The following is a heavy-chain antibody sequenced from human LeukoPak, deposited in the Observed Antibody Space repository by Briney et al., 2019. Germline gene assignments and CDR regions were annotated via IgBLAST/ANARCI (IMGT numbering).Heavy chain of an antibody. D-gene: IGHD2-21*02. CDR1: GDSISSRNW. J-gene: IGHJ4*02. CDR2: IYYTGGT. V-gene: IGHV4-4*02. Sequence: SGTLSLTCAVSGDSISSRNWWSWVRQPPGKGLEWIGEIYYTGGTNYNPSLKSRVTILVDKSNNQFSLKLSSVTAADTAVYYCARATDLDYWGQGTLVTVSS. CDR3: ARATDLDY.